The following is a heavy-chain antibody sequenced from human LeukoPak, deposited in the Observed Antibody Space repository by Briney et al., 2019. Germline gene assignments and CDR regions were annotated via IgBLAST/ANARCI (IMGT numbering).Heavy chain of an antibody. CDR1: GGSISSSSYY. Sequence: PSETLSLTRTVSGGSISSSSYYWGWIRQPPGKGLEWIGSIYYSGSTYYNPSLKSRVTISVDTSKNQFSLKLSSVTAADTAVYYCAADKRQYYDILTGPDDAFDIWGQGTMVTVSS. CDR2: IYYSGST. CDR3: AADKRQYYDILTGPDDAFDI. J-gene: IGHJ3*02. D-gene: IGHD3-9*01. V-gene: IGHV4-39*01.